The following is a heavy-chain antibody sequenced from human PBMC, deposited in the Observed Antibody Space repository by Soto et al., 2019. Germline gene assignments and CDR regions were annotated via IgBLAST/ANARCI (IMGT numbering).Heavy chain of an antibody. Sequence: GGSLRLSCAASGFTFSNYWRSWVRQARGKGLEWVANIKQDGSESNYADSVKGRFTISRDNAENSLYLQMTSLRAEDTAVYYCASARHIGPWGQGTLVTVSS. D-gene: IGHD2-21*01. V-gene: IGHV3-7*01. CDR2: IKQDGSES. CDR3: ASARHIGP. J-gene: IGHJ5*02. CDR1: GFTFSNYW.